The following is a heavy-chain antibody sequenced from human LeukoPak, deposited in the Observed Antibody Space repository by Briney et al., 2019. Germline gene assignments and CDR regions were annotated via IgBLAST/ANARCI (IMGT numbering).Heavy chain of an antibody. CDR3: TRGSYGDYEY. V-gene: IGHV3-21*01. CDR2: IDPSSTYI. Sequence: GGSLRLSCAASGFTFSIYSMNWVRQAPGKGLEWVSSIDPSSTYIYYADSVKGRFTISRDNAQNSLYLQMNSLRAEDTAVYYCTRGSYGDYEYWGQGTLVTVSS. CDR1: GFTFSIYS. J-gene: IGHJ4*02. D-gene: IGHD4-17*01.